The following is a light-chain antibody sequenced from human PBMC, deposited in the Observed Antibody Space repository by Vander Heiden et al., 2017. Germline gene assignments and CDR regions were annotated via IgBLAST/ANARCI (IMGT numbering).Light chain of an antibody. CDR1: QSVHNN. Sequence: EISLTQFPGSLSLSLGDRAALSCRASQSVHNNLAWLQQRPGQAPRLLIYGASSRATDVPDRFSASGSGTDFTLTINSVQSEDVASYYCQQYSSWPFNFGQGTKVEI. J-gene: IGKJ2*01. CDR2: GAS. CDR3: QQYSSWPFN. V-gene: IGKV3D-15*01.